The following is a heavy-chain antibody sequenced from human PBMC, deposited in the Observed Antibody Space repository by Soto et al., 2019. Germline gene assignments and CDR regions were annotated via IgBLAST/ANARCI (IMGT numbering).Heavy chain of an antibody. Sequence: PSETLSLTCAVYGGSFSGYYWSWIRQPPGKGLERIGEINHSGSTNYNPSLKSRVTISVDTSKNQFSLKLSSVTAADTAVYYCARGLEATGTMNWFDPWGQGTLVTVSS. V-gene: IGHV4-34*01. CDR1: GGSFSGYY. CDR2: INHSGST. J-gene: IGHJ5*02. D-gene: IGHD1-1*01. CDR3: ARGLEATGTMNWFDP.